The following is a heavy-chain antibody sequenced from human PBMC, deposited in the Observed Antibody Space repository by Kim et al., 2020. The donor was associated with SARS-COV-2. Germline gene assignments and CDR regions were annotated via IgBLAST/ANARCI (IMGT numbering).Heavy chain of an antibody. CDR3: ARDTGGWLLDY. D-gene: IGHD5-18*01. Sequence: GGSLILSCAASGFTFSSYSMNWVRQAPGKGLEWVSSISSSSYIYYADSVKGRFTISRDNAKNSLYLQMNSLRAEDTAVYYCARDTGGWLLDYWGQGTLVTVSS. J-gene: IGHJ4*02. V-gene: IGHV3-21*03. CDR1: GFTFSSYS. CDR2: ISSSSYI.